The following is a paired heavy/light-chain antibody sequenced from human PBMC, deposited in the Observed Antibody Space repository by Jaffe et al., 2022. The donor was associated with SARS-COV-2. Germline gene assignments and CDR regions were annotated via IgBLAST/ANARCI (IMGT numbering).Heavy chain of an antibody. CDR1: GGSISSSGYY. CDR3: ARHHCGSTNCYDSGLVG. Sequence: QLHLQEWGPGLVKPSETLSLTCIVSGGSISSSGYYWGWIRQPPGKGLEWIGSLYYTGSTYYNPSLKSRVTTSVDTSKNQFSLKLTSVTAADTAVYYCARHHCGSTNCYDSGLVGWGKGTTVTVSS. J-gene: IGHJ6*04. D-gene: IGHD2-2*01. V-gene: IGHV4-39*01. CDR2: LYYTGST.
Light chain of an antibody. V-gene: IGKV3-20*01. CDR3: QQYGDSFMYT. J-gene: IGKJ2*01. CDR2: GAS. Sequence: EIVLTQSPGTLSLSPGERATLSCRASQSVSSSYLAWYQQKPGQAPRLLVYGASSRAPGIPDRFSGSGSGTDFTLTISRLEPEDFAVYYCQQYGDSFMYTFGQGTKLQIK. CDR1: QSVSSSY.